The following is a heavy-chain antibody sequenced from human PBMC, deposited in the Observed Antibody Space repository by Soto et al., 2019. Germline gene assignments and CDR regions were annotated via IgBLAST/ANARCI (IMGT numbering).Heavy chain of an antibody. V-gene: IGHV3-74*01. J-gene: IGHJ4*02. Sequence: EVQLVESGGGLVEPGGSLRLSCAASGFTFSSYWMHWIRQVPGKGLLCVSRSDEYWNSINYADSVKGRFPISAEKARNTLYLEMNSLRAEVTSLYYFTRDIAGKGAYWGPGTLLTVSA. CDR2: SDEYWNSI. CDR3: TRDIAGKGAY. D-gene: IGHD3-16*01. CDR1: GFTFSSYW.